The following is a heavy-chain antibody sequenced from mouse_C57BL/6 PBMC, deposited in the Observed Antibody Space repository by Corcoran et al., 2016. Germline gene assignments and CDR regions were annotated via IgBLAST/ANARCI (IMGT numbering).Heavy chain of an antibody. CDR2: IYPRSGNT. V-gene: IGHV1-81*01. J-gene: IGHJ2*01. CDR1: GYTFTSYG. D-gene: IGHD4-1*01. CDR3: ASSGRDAFDD. Sequence: QVQLQQSGAELARPGASVKLSCKASGYTFTSYGISWVKQRTGQGLGWIGEIYPRSGNTYYNEKFKGKATLTADKSASTAYMELRSLTSEDSAVYFCASSGRDAFDDWGQGTTLTVSS.